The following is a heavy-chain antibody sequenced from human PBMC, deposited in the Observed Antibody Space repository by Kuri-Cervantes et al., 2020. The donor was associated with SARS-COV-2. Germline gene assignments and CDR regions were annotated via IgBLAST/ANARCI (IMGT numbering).Heavy chain of an antibody. V-gene: IGHV1-18*01. D-gene: IGHD2-15*01. Sequence: ASVKVSCKASGYTFTSYGISWVRQAPGQGLEWMGWISAYNGNTNYAQKLQGRVTMTTDTSTSTAYMELRSLRSDDTAVYYCAREKGGCSGGSCFYFDYWGQGTLVTVSS. CDR1: GYTFTSYG. CDR3: AREKGGCSGGSCFYFDY. J-gene: IGHJ4*02. CDR2: ISAYNGNT.